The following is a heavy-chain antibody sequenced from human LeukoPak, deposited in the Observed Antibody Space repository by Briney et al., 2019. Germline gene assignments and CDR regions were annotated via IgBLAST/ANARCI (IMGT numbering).Heavy chain of an antibody. V-gene: IGHV3-33*08. Sequence: GGSLRLSCVASGFTFSSYGMHWVRQAPGKGLEWVAVIWYDGSNKYYADSVKGRFTISRDNSKNTLYLQMNSLRAEDTAVYYCARGAVVPAATVGFYYWGQGTLVTVSS. J-gene: IGHJ4*02. CDR2: IWYDGSNK. CDR1: GFTFSSYG. CDR3: ARGAVVPAATVGFYY. D-gene: IGHD2-2*01.